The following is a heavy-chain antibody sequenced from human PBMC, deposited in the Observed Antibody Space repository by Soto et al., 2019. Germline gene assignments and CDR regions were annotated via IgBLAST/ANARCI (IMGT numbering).Heavy chain of an antibody. CDR1: GFSLSTSGVG. CDR2: VFWDNDK. CDR3: ARLYYYDTSGYLRPFDY. V-gene: IGHV2-5*02. J-gene: IGHJ4*02. D-gene: IGHD3-22*01. Sequence: SGPTLVNPTQTLTLTCTFSGFSLSTSGVGVGWIRQPPGKALEWLALVFWDNDKRYSPSLKSRLTITKDASKKQVVLTMTNMDPVDTATYSCARLYYYDTSGYLRPFDYWGQGTLVTVSS.